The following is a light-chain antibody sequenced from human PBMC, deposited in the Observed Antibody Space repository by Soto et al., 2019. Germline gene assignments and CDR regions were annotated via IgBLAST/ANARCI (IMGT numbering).Light chain of an antibody. CDR1: QTVSSY. CDR3: QQRSDWPST. CDR2: DAS. Sequence: EIVLTQSPATLSLSPGDRATLSCRASQTVSSYLAWYQQKPGQAPRLLIYDASSRATGIPARFSGSGSGTDFTLTITSLEPEDFSVYYCQQRSDWPSTFGGRTKMEIK. J-gene: IGKJ4*01. V-gene: IGKV3-11*01.